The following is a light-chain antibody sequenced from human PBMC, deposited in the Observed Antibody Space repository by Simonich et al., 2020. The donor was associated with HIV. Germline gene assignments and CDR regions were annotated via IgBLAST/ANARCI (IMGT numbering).Light chain of an antibody. CDR2: WAS. CDR3: QQYYSSPPT. CDR1: QSVLYSSNNKTY. V-gene: IGKV4-1*01. J-gene: IGKJ3*01. Sequence: DIVMTQSLDSLAVSLGERATINCKSSQSVLYSSNNKTYLAWYQQKPGQPPKLLIYWASTQESGVPDRFSGSGSGTDFTLTISSLQAEDVAVYYCQQYYSSPPTFGPGTKVDIK.